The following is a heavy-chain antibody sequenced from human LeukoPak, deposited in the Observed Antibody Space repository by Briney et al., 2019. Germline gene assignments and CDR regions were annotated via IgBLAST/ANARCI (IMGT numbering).Heavy chain of an antibody. D-gene: IGHD2-2*01. Sequence: SRTLSLTCAISGDSVSSNSVTWNWLRQSPSRGLEWLGRTYYRSTWYNDYAVSVRGPITVNPDTSKNQFSLHLNSVTPEDTAVYYCARRLTQYDCFDPWGQGILVTVSS. CDR1: GDSVSSNSVT. CDR3: ARRLTQYDCFDP. CDR2: TYYRSTWYN. V-gene: IGHV6-1*01. J-gene: IGHJ5*02.